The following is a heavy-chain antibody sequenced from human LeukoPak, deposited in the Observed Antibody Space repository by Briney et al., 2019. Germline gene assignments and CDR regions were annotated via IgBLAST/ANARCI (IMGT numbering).Heavy chain of an antibody. Sequence: PGGSLRLSCRGSGASFGDYAVTWFRVAPGKGLEWVGFVRTKTHGGAPETAASVKGRFNVSRDDSEGIAYLQMTSLRTEDTAMYYCARVNFRDYRGYTWFEPWGQGTLVIVSS. CDR1: GASFGDYA. CDR2: VRTKTHGGAP. J-gene: IGHJ5*02. V-gene: IGHV3-49*03. D-gene: IGHD3-10*01. CDR3: ARVNFRDYRGYTWFEP.